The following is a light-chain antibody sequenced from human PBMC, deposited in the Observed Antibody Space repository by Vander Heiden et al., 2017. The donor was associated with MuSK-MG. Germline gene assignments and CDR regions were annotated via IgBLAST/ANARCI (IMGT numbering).Light chain of an antibody. Sequence: DIHMTQSPSSLSASVGDRLTITCRASQGISNSLAWYQQKPGKAPKLLLYGASRLESGVPSRFSGSGSGTDFTLTISSLQPEDFATYYCQQYYNTPPWTFGQGTKVEI. CDR3: QQYYNTPPWT. V-gene: IGKV1-NL1*01. CDR1: QGISNS. J-gene: IGKJ1*01. CDR2: GAS.